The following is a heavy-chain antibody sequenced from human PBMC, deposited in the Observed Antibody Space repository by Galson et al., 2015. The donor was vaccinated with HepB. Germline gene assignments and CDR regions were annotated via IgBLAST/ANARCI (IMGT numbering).Heavy chain of an antibody. Sequence: SLRLSCAASRFTFSSYAMRWVRQAPEKGLEWVSSVSGTGVTTYYADSVKGRFTISRDNSRTTLYLQMNSPRAEDTAVYHCAKSALPSDWYYYYYGMDVWGQGTTVTVSS. D-gene: IGHD6-19*01. J-gene: IGHJ6*02. CDR3: AKSALPSDWYYYYYGMDV. CDR2: VSGTGVTT. V-gene: IGHV3-23*01. CDR1: RFTFSSYA.